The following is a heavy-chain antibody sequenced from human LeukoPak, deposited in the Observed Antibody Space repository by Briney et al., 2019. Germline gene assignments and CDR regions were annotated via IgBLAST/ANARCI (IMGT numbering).Heavy chain of an antibody. J-gene: IGHJ4*02. V-gene: IGHV1-8*01. CDR1: GYTFTSYD. D-gene: IGHD6-6*01. CDR3: ARTAARRFDY. CDR2: MNPNSGNT. Sequence: GASVKVSCKASGYTFTSYDINWVRQATGQGLEWMGWMNPNSGNTSYAQKFQGRVTMTRNTSISTAYMELSSLRSDDTAVYYCARTAARRFDYWGQGTLVTVSS.